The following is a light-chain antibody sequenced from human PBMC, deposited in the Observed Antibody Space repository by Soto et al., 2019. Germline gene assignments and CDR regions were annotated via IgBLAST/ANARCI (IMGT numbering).Light chain of an antibody. CDR2: SNN. CDR3: AAWDDSLNVVV. Sequence: QSALTQPPSASGTPGQRVTISCSGSNSNTGSNTVSWYQQLPGTAPKLLIYSNNQRPSGVPDRFSGSKSGTSASLAISGLQSEAEADYYCAAWDDSLNVVVFGGGTKLTVL. CDR1: NSNTGSNT. J-gene: IGLJ2*01. V-gene: IGLV1-44*01.